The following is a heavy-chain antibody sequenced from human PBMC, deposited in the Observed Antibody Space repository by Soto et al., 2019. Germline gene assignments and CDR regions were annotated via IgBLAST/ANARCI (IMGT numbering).Heavy chain of an antibody. CDR2: IIPIFGTA. J-gene: IGHJ6*02. CDR1: GGTFSSYA. Sequence: QVQLVQSGAEVKKPGSSVKVSCKASGGTFSSYAIRWVRQAPGQVLEWMGGIIPIFGTANYAQKFQGRVTITADESTSTASMELSSLRSEDTAVYYGAREEVSPRHDGMGVWGQGTTVTVAS. V-gene: IGHV1-69*12. D-gene: IGHD6-25*01. CDR3: AREEVSPRHDGMGV.